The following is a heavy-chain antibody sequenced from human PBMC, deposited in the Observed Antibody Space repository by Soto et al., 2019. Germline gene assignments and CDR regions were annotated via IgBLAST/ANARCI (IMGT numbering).Heavy chain of an antibody. D-gene: IGHD3-9*01. CDR1: GFSLSTSGVG. V-gene: IGHV2-5*01. CDR3: AHHRENEILSAVWYYTIDV. J-gene: IGHJ6*02. Sequence: QITLEESGPTLVKPTQTLTLTCTFSGFSLSTSGVGVDWVRQPPGKALEWLALIYSNDDKRYNPSLRSRLSITKDTSKNKVVLTMTNMDPADTGTYFCAHHRENEILSAVWYYTIDVWGQGTTVTVSS. CDR2: IYSNDDK.